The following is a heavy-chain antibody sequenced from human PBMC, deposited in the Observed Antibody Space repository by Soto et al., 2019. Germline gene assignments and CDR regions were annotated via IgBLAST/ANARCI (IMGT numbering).Heavy chain of an antibody. CDR3: ARVYCGGDCYPYYFDY. CDR1: GYTFTGYY. J-gene: IGHJ4*02. V-gene: IGHV1-2*04. D-gene: IGHD2-21*01. CDR2: INPNSGGT. Sequence: ASVKVSCKASGYTFTGYYMHWVRQAPGQGLEWMGWINPNSGGTNYAQKFQGWVTMTRDTSISTAYMELSRLRSDDTAVYYCARVYCGGDCYPYYFDYWGQGTLVTVSS.